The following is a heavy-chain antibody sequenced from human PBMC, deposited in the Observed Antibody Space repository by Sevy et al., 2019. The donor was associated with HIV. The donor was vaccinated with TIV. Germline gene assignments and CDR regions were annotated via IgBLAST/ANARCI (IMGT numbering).Heavy chain of an antibody. CDR2: FDPEDGKT. D-gene: IGHD3-22*01. Sequence: ASVKVSCKVSGYTLTELSIHWVRQAPGKGLEWLVPFDPEDGKTIYAQNFQGRVTMTEDTSTDTTYMELSSLRSEDTAVYYCASTRDYYDSSGYYFDYWGQGTLVTVSS. CDR1: GYTLTELS. J-gene: IGHJ4*02. CDR3: ASTRDYYDSSGYYFDY. V-gene: IGHV1-24*01.